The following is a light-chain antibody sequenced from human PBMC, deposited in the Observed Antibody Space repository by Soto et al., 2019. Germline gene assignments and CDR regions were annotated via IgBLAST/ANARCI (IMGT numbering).Light chain of an antibody. CDR3: QQYTSYLRT. J-gene: IGKJ1*01. CDR1: QSISSW. V-gene: IGKV1-5*03. Sequence: DIQMTQSPSTLSASVGDRVTITCRASQSISSWLAWYQQKPGKAPKLLIYKASSLESGVPSRFSGSGSGTEFTLTISSLQPDDFATYYCQQYTSYLRTFRQGTKVDIK. CDR2: KAS.